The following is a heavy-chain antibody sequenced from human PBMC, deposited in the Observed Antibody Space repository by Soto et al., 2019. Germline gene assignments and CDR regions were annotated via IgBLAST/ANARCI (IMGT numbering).Heavy chain of an antibody. Sequence: GSLRLTCAASGFTVSSNYMSWVRQPPGKGLEWIGEIYHSGSTNYNPSLKSRVTISVDKSKNQFSLKLSSVTAADTAVYYCAREPGIAAAGTFTYYFDYWGQGTLVTVSS. J-gene: IGHJ4*02. CDR2: IYHSGST. CDR1: GFTVSSNY. V-gene: IGHV4-4*02. D-gene: IGHD6-13*01. CDR3: AREPGIAAAGTFTYYFDY.